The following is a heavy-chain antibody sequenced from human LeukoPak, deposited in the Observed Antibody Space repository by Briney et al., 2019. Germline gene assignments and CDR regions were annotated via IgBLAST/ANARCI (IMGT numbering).Heavy chain of an antibody. D-gene: IGHD3-3*01. CDR2: IIPIFGIA. CDR1: GGAFSSYA. V-gene: IGHV1-69*04. Sequence: SVKVSCKASGGAFSSYAISWVRQAPGQGLEWMGRIIPIFGIANYAQKFQGRVTITADKSTSTAYMELSSLRSEDTAVYYCASLYDSNDYWGQGTLVTVSS. J-gene: IGHJ4*02. CDR3: ASLYDSNDY.